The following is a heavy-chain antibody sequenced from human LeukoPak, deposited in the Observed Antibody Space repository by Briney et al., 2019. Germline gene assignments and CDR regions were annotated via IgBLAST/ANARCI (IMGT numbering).Heavy chain of an antibody. CDR3: ARVGCSSTSRYSYYYYYMDV. CDR1: GGSISSSSYY. D-gene: IGHD2-2*01. Sequence: SETLSLTRTVSGGSISSSSYYWGWIRQPPGKGLEWIGSIYYSGSTYYNPSLKSRVTISVDTSKNQFSLKLGSVTAADTAVYYCARVGCSSTSRYSYYYYYMDVWGKGTTVTVSS. CDR2: IYYSGST. V-gene: IGHV4-39*07. J-gene: IGHJ6*03.